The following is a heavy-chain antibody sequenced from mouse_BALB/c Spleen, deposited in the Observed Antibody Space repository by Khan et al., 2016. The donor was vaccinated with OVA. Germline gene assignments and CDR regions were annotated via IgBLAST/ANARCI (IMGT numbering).Heavy chain of an antibody. CDR2: INTYTGEP. V-gene: IGHV9-3-1*01. CDR1: GYTFTNYG. D-gene: IGHD1-1*01. CDR3: ARTPYVSYVMVY. Sequence: QIQLVQSGPELKKPGETVKISCKASGYTFTNYGMNWVKQAPGKGLKWMGWINTYTGEPTYADDFKGRFAFSLETSARTAYLQINNLKNADTATKFCARTPYVSYVMVYWGQGTSVTVSS. J-gene: IGHJ4*01.